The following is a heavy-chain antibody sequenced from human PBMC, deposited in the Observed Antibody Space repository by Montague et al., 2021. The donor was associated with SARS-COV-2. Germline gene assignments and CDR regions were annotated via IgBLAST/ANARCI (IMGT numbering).Heavy chain of an antibody. D-gene: IGHD3-9*01. CDR3: VRHPHYDGLNGPPDF. CDR2: VLYNKGT. J-gene: IGHJ4*02. V-gene: IGHV4-59*08. Sequence: SETLSLTCTVSGVSVTDYYWSWIRQSPGKGLEWVGDVLYNKGTNFNPSLKSRVAISVDTSKNQFSLRLTSVTAADTALYYCVRHPHYDGLNGPPDFWDQGTLVTVSS. CDR1: GVSVTDYY.